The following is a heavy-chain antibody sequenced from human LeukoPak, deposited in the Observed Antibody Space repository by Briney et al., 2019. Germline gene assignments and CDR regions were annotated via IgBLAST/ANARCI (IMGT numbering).Heavy chain of an antibody. Sequence: PGGSLRLSCAASGFTVSSNYMSWVRQAPGKGLEWVSSISSSSSYIYYADSVKGRFTISRDNAKNSLYLQMNSLRAEDTAVYYCAREIWDSSGYWGVLVDYYYGMDVWGQGTTVTVSS. J-gene: IGHJ6*02. D-gene: IGHD3-22*01. CDR2: ISSSSSYI. V-gene: IGHV3-21*01. CDR3: AREIWDSSGYWGVLVDYYYGMDV. CDR1: GFTVSSNY.